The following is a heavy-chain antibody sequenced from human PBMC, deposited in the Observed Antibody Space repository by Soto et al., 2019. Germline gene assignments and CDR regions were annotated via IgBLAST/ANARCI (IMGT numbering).Heavy chain of an antibody. CDR3: ARDRIEAAGTPRFNYYYGMDV. Sequence: EVQLVESGGGLIQPGGSLRLSCAASGFTVSSTYMTWVRQAPGKGLEWVSVIYGGLTTSYADSVKGRFTISRDISKNTLFLQMNSLRAEDTAVYYCARDRIEAAGTPRFNYYYGMDVWGQGTTVTVS. CDR2: IYGGLTT. CDR1: GFTVSSTY. D-gene: IGHD6-13*01. V-gene: IGHV3-53*01. J-gene: IGHJ6*02.